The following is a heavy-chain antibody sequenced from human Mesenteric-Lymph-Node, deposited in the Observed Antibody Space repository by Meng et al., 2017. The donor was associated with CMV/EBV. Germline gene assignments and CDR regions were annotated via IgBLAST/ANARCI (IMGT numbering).Heavy chain of an antibody. D-gene: IGHD4-11*01. CDR1: GFSLSTSGVG. CDR3: AHRTFVTSVDY. CDR2: IYWNDDK. V-gene: IGHV2-5*01. Sequence: CTFSGFSLSTSGVGVGWIRQPPGKALEWLGFIYWNDDKRYSPSLRSRLTITSDTSKNQVILIMTNMDPVDTATYYCAHRTFVTSVDYWGQGTLVTVSS. J-gene: IGHJ4*02.